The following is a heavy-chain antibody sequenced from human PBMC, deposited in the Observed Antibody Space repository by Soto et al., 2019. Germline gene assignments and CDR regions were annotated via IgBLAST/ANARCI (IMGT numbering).Heavy chain of an antibody. Sequence: QVQLVESGGGVVQPGRSLRLSCAASGFTFSTYTMHWVRQAPGKGLDWVAVISYDGSNKYSADSVRGRFTISRDNSKNTLYLEMNSLRAEDTAVYYCARGGGYSCEYGMDVWGQGTMVTVSS. D-gene: IGHD5-18*01. V-gene: IGHV3-30-3*01. CDR3: ARGGGYSCEYGMDV. CDR1: GFTFSTYT. J-gene: IGHJ6*02. CDR2: ISYDGSNK.